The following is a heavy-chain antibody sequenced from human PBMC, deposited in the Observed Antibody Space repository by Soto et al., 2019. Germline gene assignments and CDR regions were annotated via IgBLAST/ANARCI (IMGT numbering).Heavy chain of an antibody. CDR2: ISGQGGTT. CDR3: AKDRGTSIDVHRYFHYYGMDV. Sequence: EVILLESGGDLVAPGESLRLSCVASGFSFSSYALTWVRQAPGKGLEWVADISGQGGTTYYADSVKGRFTISRDNSKNTLSLQMTSLRVEDTAVYYCAKDRGTSIDVHRYFHYYGMDVWGQGTTVTVSS. V-gene: IGHV3-23*01. D-gene: IGHD2-2*01. CDR1: GFSFSSYA. J-gene: IGHJ6*02.